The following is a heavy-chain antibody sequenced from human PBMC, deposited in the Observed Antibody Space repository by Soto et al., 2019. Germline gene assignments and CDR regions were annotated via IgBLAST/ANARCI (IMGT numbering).Heavy chain of an antibody. D-gene: IGHD6-19*01. J-gene: IGHJ4*02. CDR3: ARDSSAWPNYFDS. CDR2: FSGRSGDT. Sequence: WGSLRLSCLASVFSSSTHALTWCRQAPGKGLEWVSSFSGRSGDTYYAASVKGRFTISGDSSKNTVILQMNNLRADDTALYYCARDSSAWPNYFDSWGQGIQVTVSS. V-gene: IGHV3-23*01. CDR1: VFSSSTHA.